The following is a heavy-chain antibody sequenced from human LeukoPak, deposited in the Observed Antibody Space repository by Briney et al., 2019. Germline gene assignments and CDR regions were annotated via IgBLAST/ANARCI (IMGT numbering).Heavy chain of an antibody. CDR3: ARAALIPAAAIRWFDP. J-gene: IGHJ5*02. CDR2: IIPILGIA. CDR1: GGTFSSYA. D-gene: IGHD2-2*01. Sequence: SVKVSCKASGGTFSSYAISWVRQAPGQGLEWMGRIIPILGIANYAQKFQGRVTITADKSTSSAYMELSSLRSEDTAVYYCARAALIPAAAIRWFDPWGQGTLVTVSS. V-gene: IGHV1-69*04.